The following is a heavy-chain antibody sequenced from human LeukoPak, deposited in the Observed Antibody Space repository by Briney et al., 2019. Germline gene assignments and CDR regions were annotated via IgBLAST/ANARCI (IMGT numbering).Heavy chain of an antibody. J-gene: IGHJ4*02. CDR3: TSRGWIVGLVDY. D-gene: IGHD3-22*01. CDR2: IYYDGTT. Sequence: SETLSLTCTVSGDSISSRSYFWGWTWQPPGKGLEWIASIYYDGTTYYNPSLKSRVTISADTSKNQFSLKLTSVTAADTAVYYCTSRGWIVGLVDYWGQGTLVTVSS. V-gene: IGHV4-39*01. CDR1: GDSISSRSYF.